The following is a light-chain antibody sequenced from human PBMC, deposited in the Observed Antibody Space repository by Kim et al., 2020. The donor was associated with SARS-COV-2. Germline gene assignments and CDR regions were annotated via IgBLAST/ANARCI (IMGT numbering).Light chain of an antibody. Sequence: ASTVDRVTITCRASQYISNSLAWYQLKPGKAPKLLIYGASTLHSGVPSRFSGSGSGTDFTLTISCLQSEDFATYYCQQYYNYPPTFGQGTKVDIK. J-gene: IGKJ1*01. CDR3: QQYYNYPPT. V-gene: IGKV1-8*01. CDR2: GAS. CDR1: QYISNS.